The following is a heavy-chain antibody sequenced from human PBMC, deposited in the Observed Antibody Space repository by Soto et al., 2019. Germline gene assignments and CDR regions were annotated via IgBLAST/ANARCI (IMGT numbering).Heavy chain of an antibody. CDR2: ISYDGSDK. V-gene: IGHV3-30*09. CDR3: ARRAWDSYYAIAV. CDR1: GFKYTDFA. J-gene: IGHJ6*02. Sequence: VQLVESGGGEVQPGRSLRLSCAASGFKYTDFALHWVRQAPGKGLEWVAIISYDGSDKYYGDSVKGRFVISRDNPKNRLYLEVNSLRPEDTAVYVCARRAWDSYYAIAVWGQGTTVTVFS. D-gene: IGHD3-22*01.